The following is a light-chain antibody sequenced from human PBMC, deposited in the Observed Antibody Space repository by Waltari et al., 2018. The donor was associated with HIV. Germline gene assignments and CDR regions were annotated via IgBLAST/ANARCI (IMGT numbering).Light chain of an antibody. Sequence: DIVLTQSPLSLPVTPGEPASISCSSLQSLLHSNGYNFLDWYLQKPGQSPQLLIYLGSNRASGVPDRFSGSGSGTDFTLKISRVEAEDVGVYYCMQALQTPRTFGQGTKVEIK. CDR2: LGS. V-gene: IGKV2-28*01. J-gene: IGKJ1*01. CDR1: QSLLHSNGYNF. CDR3: MQALQTPRT.